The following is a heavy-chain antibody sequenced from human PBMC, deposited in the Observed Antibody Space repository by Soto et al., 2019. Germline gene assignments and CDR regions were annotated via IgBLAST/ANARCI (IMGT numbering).Heavy chain of an antibody. CDR1: GFTFSSYA. D-gene: IGHD6-13*01. Sequence: EVQLLESGGGLVQPGGSLRLSCAASGFTFSSYAMSWVRQAPGKGLEWVSAISGSGGSTYYADSVKGRFTISRDNSKNTLYQQMDSLRAEDTAVYYCAKLTAAGTVIDYWGQGTLVTISS. J-gene: IGHJ4*02. CDR3: AKLTAAGTVIDY. V-gene: IGHV3-23*01. CDR2: ISGSGGST.